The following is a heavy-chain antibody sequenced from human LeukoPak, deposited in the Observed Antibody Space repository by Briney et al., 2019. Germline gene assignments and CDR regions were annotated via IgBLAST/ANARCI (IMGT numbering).Heavy chain of an antibody. CDR1: GFTFSTYN. D-gene: IGHD3-10*01. CDR3: AKSGLWFGEFRYFDY. V-gene: IGHV3-21*01. CDR2: ITSSSSYI. Sequence: GESLRLSCAASGFTFSTYNMNWVRQAPGKGLEWLSSITSSSSYIYYADSVKGRFTISRDNSKNTLYLQMNSLRAEDTAVYYCAKSGLWFGEFRYFDYWGQGTLVTVSS. J-gene: IGHJ4*02.